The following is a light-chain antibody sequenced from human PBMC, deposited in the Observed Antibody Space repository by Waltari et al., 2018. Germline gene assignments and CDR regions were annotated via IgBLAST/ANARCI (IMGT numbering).Light chain of an antibody. Sequence: ETVLTQSPRTLSLSPGERATLSCRASQSVRDNYLAWYQQKTGQAPRILIYDAYSRATGIPDRFSGSGSATYFSLTISRLEPEDFAVYYCQQYSTPYTFGQGTKLE. CDR1: QSVRDNY. CDR3: QQYSTPYT. V-gene: IGKV3-20*01. CDR2: DAY. J-gene: IGKJ2*01.